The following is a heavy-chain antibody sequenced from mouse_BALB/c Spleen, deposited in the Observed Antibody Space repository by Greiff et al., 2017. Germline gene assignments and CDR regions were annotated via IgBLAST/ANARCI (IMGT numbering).Heavy chain of an antibody. V-gene: IGHV1-69*02. Sequence: QVQLQQPGAALVKPGASVKLSCKASGYTFTSYWMHWVKQRPGQGLEWIGEIDPSDSYTNYNQKFKGKATLTVDKSSSTAYMQLSSLTSEDSAVYYCARRALYAMDYWGQGTSVTVSS. CDR1: GYTFTSYW. CDR3: ARRALYAMDY. CDR2: IDPSDSYT. D-gene: IGHD3-3*01. J-gene: IGHJ4*01.